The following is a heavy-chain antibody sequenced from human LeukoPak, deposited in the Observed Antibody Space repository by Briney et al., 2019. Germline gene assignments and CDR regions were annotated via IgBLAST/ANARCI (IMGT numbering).Heavy chain of an antibody. J-gene: IGHJ4*02. CDR3: AKDGPASWGYFDY. Sequence: PGGSLRLSCAASAFRFSNYAMNWVRQAPGKGLEWVSTTSSSGSSTYYADSVRGRFTISRDNSKNTLYLQMNSLRAEDTAVYYCAKDGPASWGYFDYWGQGTLVTVSS. V-gene: IGHV3-23*01. CDR2: TSSSGSST. D-gene: IGHD7-27*01. CDR1: AFRFSNYA.